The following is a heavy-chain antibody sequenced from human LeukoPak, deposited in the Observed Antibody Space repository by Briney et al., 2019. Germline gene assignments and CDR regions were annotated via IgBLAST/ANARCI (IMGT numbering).Heavy chain of an antibody. Sequence: GVYLRLSSSGSGSTSSSYRMSRVRPAPGQGREWVANIKQDGREKYYVDSVKGRFTISRDNAKNPLYLQMNSVRAEDTAVYDCARTSGSYDAFYIWGQGTMVTVSS. D-gene: IGHD1-26*01. CDR2: IKQDGREK. V-gene: IGHV3-7*01. CDR1: GSTSSSYR. J-gene: IGHJ3*02. CDR3: ARTSGSYDAFYI.